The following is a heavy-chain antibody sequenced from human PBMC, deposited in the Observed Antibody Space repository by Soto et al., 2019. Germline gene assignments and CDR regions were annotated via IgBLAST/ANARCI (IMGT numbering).Heavy chain of an antibody. Sequence: SETLSLTCAVYGGSFSGYYWSWIRQPPGKGLEWIGEINHSGSTNYNPSLKSRVTISADTSKNQFSLKLSSVTAADTAVYYCARVSGSGSYCNIDYWGQGTLVTVSS. D-gene: IGHD3-10*01. CDR1: GGSFSGYY. CDR3: ARVSGSGSYCNIDY. CDR2: INHSGST. J-gene: IGHJ4*02. V-gene: IGHV4-34*01.